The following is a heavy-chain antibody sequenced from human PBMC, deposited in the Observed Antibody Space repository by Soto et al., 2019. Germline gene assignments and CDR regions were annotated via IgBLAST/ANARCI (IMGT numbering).Heavy chain of an antibody. CDR2: ILVDGRT. Sequence: LRLSCAASGFICGSYDMSWVRQAPGKGLEWVSTILVDGRTFYVDSVKDRFTISRDSSQNTVYLQMNSLTAGDTALYYCAKATATGGGAFDICGQGTKVTVSS. V-gene: IGHV3-23*01. J-gene: IGHJ3*02. CDR1: GFICGSYD. D-gene: IGHD2-8*02. CDR3: AKATATGGGAFDI.